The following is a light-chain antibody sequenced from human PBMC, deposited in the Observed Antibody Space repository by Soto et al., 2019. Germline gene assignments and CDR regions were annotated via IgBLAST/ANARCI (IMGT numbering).Light chain of an antibody. CDR1: QSISSY. J-gene: IGKJ1*01. CDR2: AAS. V-gene: IGKV1-39*01. CDR3: QQTYSIPWT. Sequence: DIQMTQSPSSLSASVGDRVTITCRASQSISSYLNWYQQRPGKAPKLLIYAASSLQSGVPSRFSGSGSGTDFTLTISSLQPEDFATYYCQQTYSIPWTFGQGTGVEIK.